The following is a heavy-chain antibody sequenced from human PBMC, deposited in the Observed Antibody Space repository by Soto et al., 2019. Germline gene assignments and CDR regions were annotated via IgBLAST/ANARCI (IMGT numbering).Heavy chain of an antibody. CDR3: ARELNYSSGWYGGGRDAFDI. Sequence: ASVKVSCKASGYTFTGYYMHWVRQAPGQGLEWMGWINPNSGGTNYAQKFQGWVTMTRDTSISTAYMELSRLRSDDTAVYYCARELNYSSGWYGGGRDAFDIWGQGTMVTVSS. CDR2: INPNSGGT. V-gene: IGHV1-2*04. D-gene: IGHD6-19*01. CDR1: GYTFTGYY. J-gene: IGHJ3*02.